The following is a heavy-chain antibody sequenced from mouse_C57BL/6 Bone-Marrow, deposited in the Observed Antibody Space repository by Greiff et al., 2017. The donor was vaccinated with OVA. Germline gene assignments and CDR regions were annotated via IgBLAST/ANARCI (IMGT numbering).Heavy chain of an antibody. V-gene: IGHV1-66*01. J-gene: IGHJ2*01. CDR2: IYPGSGNT. D-gene: IGHD2-5*01. CDR1: GYSFTSYY. CDR3: AGENYSNFL. Sequence: VQLQQSGPELVKPGASVKISCKASGYSFTSYYIHWVKQRPGQGLEWIGWIYPGSGNTKYNEKFKGKATLTADTTSSTAYMQRSSLTSEDSAVYYCAGENYSNFLWGQGTTLTVSS.